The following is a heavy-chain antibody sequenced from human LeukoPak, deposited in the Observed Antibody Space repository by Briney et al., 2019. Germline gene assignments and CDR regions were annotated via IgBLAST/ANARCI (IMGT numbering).Heavy chain of an antibody. Sequence: GGSLRLSCAASGFTFSSYGMHWVRQAPGNGLEWVAVIWYDGSNKYYADSVKGRFTISRDDSKNTLYLQMNSLRADDTAVYYCARHLESYFYYSGKLGYWGQGSLVTVSS. D-gene: IGHD3-10*01. CDR2: IWYDGSNK. CDR3: ARHLESYFYYSGKLGY. V-gene: IGHV3-33*01. CDR1: GFTFSSYG. J-gene: IGHJ4*02.